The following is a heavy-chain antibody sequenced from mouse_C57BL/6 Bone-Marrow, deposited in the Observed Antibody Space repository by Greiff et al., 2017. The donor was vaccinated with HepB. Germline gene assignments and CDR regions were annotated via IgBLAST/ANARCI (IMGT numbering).Heavy chain of an antibody. CDR1: GYTFTSYW. CDR2: IYPSDSET. D-gene: IGHD4-1*01. J-gene: IGHJ2*01. V-gene: IGHV1-61*01. CDR3: ARGELGAFDY. Sequence: QVQLQQPGAELVRPGSSVKLSCKASGYTFTSYWMDWVKQRPGQGLEWIGNIYPSDSETHYNQKFKDKATLTVDKSSSTAYMQLSSLTSEDSAVYYCARGELGAFDYWGQGTTLTVSS.